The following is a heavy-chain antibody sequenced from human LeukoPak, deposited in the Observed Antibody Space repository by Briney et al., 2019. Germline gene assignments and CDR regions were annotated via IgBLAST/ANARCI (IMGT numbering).Heavy chain of an antibody. J-gene: IGHJ4*02. CDR3: ASRKLGNDY. D-gene: IGHD7-27*01. V-gene: IGHV4-59*02. CDR1: GGSVSDYY. Sequence: PSETLSLTCTISGGSVSDYYWSWIRQSPGKGLEWIGYIYHTGSTSYSPSLKSRVTISADTSQNQFSLKLSSVTAADAAVYYCASRKLGNDYWGQGTLVTVSS. CDR2: IYHTGST.